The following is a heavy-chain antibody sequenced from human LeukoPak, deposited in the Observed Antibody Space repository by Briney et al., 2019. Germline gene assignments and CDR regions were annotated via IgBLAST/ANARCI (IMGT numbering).Heavy chain of an antibody. CDR3: TTDPGDYPDH. Sequence: GGSLRLSCAASGFTFSNAWMTWVRQAPGKGLEWVGRIKRTTDGGTTDYAAPVKGRFTISRDDSKTTLYLQLSSLKTEDTAVYYCTTDPGDYPDHWGQGTLVTVSS. CDR2: IKRTTDGGTT. J-gene: IGHJ4*02. V-gene: IGHV3-15*07. CDR1: GFTFSNAW.